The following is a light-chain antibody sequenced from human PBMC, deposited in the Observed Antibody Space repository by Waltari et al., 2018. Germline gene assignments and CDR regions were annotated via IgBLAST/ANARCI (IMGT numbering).Light chain of an antibody. CDR3: QQSYTTPRT. CDR2: GAS. J-gene: IGKJ1*01. CDR1: QTITRY. Sequence: DIQMTQSPSSLSASVGDRVTITCRANQTITRYLNWYQQKPGKAPRLLIQGASSLQSECPSRFSGSGSGTDFALTITSLQPEDVATYFCQQSYTTPRTFGQGTTVDIK. V-gene: IGKV1-39*01.